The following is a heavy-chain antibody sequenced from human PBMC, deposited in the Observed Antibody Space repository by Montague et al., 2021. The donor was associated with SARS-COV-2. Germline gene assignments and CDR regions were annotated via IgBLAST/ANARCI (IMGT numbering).Heavy chain of an antibody. Sequence: TLSLTCAVYGGSFSAYYWNWIRQPPGKGLEWIGDIYYSGSTYYNPSLKSRVTISVDTSKNQFSLKLSSVTAADTAVYYCARVHIVVVTAMRYFDLWGRGTLVTVSS. CDR2: IYYSGST. CDR1: GGSFSAYY. J-gene: IGHJ2*01. V-gene: IGHV4-34*09. D-gene: IGHD2-21*02. CDR3: ARVHIVVVTAMRYFDL.